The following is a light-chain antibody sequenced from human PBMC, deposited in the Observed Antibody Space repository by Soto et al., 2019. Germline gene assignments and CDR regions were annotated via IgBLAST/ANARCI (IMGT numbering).Light chain of an antibody. CDR3: SSYTTIKTVI. CDR1: SSDVGAYNY. V-gene: IGLV2-14*01. Sequence: QSALSQPASVSGSPGQSITISCTGTSSDVGAYNYVSWYHQHHPGKAPELIIYDVTDRPSGVSTRFSGSKSGNPASLTISGLQDEDEGDYYCSSYTTIKTVIFGGGTKVTVL. J-gene: IGLJ2*01. CDR2: DVT.